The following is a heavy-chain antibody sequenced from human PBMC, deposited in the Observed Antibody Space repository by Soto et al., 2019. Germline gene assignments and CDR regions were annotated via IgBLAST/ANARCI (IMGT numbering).Heavy chain of an antibody. CDR1: GFTFSDYW. CDR2: IKFDGSEK. D-gene: IGHD2-2*01. V-gene: IGHV3-7*03. J-gene: IGHJ4*02. Sequence: GSLSLSCEASGFTFSDYWMSWVRQAPGQGPEGVANIKFDGSEKQYVDSVRGRFTISRDNSRSSLSLQMNSLRAGDTAVYYCVKDGGYCSSSTCYAPRNHYFDSWGQGTLVTVSS. CDR3: VKDGGYCSSSTCYAPRNHYFDS.